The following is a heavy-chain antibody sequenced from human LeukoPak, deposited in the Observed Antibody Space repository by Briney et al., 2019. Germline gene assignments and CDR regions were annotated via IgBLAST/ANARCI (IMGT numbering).Heavy chain of an antibody. D-gene: IGHD6-6*01. Sequence: SETLSLTCTVSGGSISSGGYYWSWIRQHPGKGLEWIGYIYYSGSTYYNPSLKSRVIISVDTSKNQFSLKLSSVTAADTAVYYCARAGVGSSSSKEGMFDYWSQGTLVTVSS. J-gene: IGHJ4*02. V-gene: IGHV4-30-4*08. CDR2: IYYSGST. CDR3: ARAGVGSSSSKEGMFDY. CDR1: GGSISSGGYY.